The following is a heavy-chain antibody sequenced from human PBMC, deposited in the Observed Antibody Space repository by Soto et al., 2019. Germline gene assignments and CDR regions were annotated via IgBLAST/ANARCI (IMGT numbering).Heavy chain of an antibody. CDR2: IDPGGSQV. J-gene: IGHJ4*02. CDR1: GFSFSSSW. D-gene: IGHD7-27*01. CDR3: ARDSAWGSLDY. V-gene: IGHV3-7*01. Sequence: EVQLVESGGGLVQPGGSLRLSCEVSGFSFSSSWMSWVRQAPGKGLEWVADIDPGGSQVVYVASVMGRFTVSRDNAKKSVFLQMNSLRVEDTAFYYCARDSAWGSLDYWGLGTLVTVSS.